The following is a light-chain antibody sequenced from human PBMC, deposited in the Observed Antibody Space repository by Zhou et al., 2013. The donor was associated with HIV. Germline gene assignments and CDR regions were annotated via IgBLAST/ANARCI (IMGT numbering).Light chain of an antibody. J-gene: IGLJ2*01. CDR3: VAWDDSLTGPV. V-gene: IGLV1-44*01. CDR1: SLRENT. Sequence: QSVLTQPPSVSGTPGQSVTISCSGTSLRENTVSWYQQLPGTTPKLLIHRDDQRPSGVPDRFSASTSGTSASLAISGLQSDDEADYYCVAWDDSLTGPVFGGGTKLTV. CDR2: RDD.